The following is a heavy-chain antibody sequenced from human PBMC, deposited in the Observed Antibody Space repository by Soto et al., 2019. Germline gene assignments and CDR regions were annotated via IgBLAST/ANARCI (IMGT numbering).Heavy chain of an antibody. CDR2: IIPVLGVE. CDR1: GGSFSSYI. Sequence: ASVKVPCKASGGSFSSYIVSWVRQAPGQGLEWMGRIIPVLGVEYYSQKFQGRVTITRDTSASTAYMELSSLRSEDTAVYYCARGGDDLIYYYHGMDVWGQGTTVTVSS. D-gene: IGHD3-10*01. J-gene: IGHJ6*02. V-gene: IGHV1-69*02. CDR3: ARGGDDLIYYYHGMDV.